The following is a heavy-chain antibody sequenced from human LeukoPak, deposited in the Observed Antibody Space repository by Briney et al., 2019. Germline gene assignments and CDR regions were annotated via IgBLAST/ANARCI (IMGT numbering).Heavy chain of an antibody. D-gene: IGHD3-22*01. CDR3: ATYYDSSGYRFDY. CDR1: GGSFSGYY. Sequence: SETLSLTCAVYGGSFSGYYWSWIRQPPGKGLEWIGEINHSGSTNYSPSLKSRVTMSLDKSKNQYSLNLSSVTAADTAVYYCATYYDSSGYRFDYWGQGTLVTVSS. CDR2: INHSGST. V-gene: IGHV4-34*01. J-gene: IGHJ4*02.